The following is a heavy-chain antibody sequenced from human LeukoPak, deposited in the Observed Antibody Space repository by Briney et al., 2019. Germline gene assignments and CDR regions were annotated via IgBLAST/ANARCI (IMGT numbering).Heavy chain of an antibody. Sequence: QSGGSLRLSCAASGFTFNSYNMNWVRQAPGKGLEWVSYISGSSSTIYYADSVKGRFTISRDNAKNSLYLQMNSLRDEDTAVYYCARGIVVVVAASSDAFDIWGQGTMVTVSS. D-gene: IGHD2-15*01. CDR1: GFTFNSYN. J-gene: IGHJ3*02. CDR3: ARGIVVVVAASSDAFDI. V-gene: IGHV3-48*02. CDR2: ISGSSSTI.